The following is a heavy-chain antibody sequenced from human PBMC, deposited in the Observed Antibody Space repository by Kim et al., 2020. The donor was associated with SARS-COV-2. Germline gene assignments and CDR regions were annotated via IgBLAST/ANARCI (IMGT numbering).Heavy chain of an antibody. CDR2: ISYDGSNK. J-gene: IGHJ5*02. Sequence: GGSLRLSCAASGFTFSSYGMHWVRQAPGKGLEWVAVISYDGSNKYYADSVKGRFTISRDNSKNTLYLQMNSLRAEDTAVYYCAKDRGCSGGSCYEINWFDPWGQGTLVTVSS. V-gene: IGHV3-30*18. D-gene: IGHD2-15*01. CDR3: AKDRGCSGGSCYEINWFDP. CDR1: GFTFSSYG.